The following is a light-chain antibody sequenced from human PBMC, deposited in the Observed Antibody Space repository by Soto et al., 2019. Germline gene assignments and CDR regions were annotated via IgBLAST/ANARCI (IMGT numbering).Light chain of an antibody. V-gene: IGKV1-39*01. CDR3: QQIYTTWT. J-gene: IGKJ1*01. CDR2: GPS. CDR1: QSISTF. Sequence: DIQMTQSPSSLSASVGDRVTITCRASQSISTFLNWYQQKPGKAPELLIYGPSSLQSGVPSRFSGSGSGTDFTLIISSLQPEDFATYYCQQIYTTWTFGQGTKVEIK.